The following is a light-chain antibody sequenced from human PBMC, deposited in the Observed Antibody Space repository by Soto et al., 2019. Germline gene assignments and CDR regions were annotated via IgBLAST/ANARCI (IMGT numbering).Light chain of an antibody. CDR2: GAS. CDR3: HQRQYWPPIT. CDR1: QTVIRNY. Sequence: EIVLTQCPDTLSLSLGERANIFVSASQTVIRNYLAWHQQKPGQTPRLLVYGASSRATGIPARFSGSGSGTDFTLAISSLEPEDFAVYYCHQRQYWPPITVGQGTRLEI. J-gene: IGKJ5*01. V-gene: IGKV3-11*01.